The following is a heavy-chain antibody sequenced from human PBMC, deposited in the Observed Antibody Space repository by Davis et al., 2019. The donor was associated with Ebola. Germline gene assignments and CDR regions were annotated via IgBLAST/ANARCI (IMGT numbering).Heavy chain of an antibody. CDR3: ARDTKVDY. V-gene: IGHV3-23*01. D-gene: IGHD1-1*01. J-gene: IGHJ4*02. Sequence: PGGSLRLSCATSGFTFSNYVMTWVRQAPGKGLECVSSITGRSGGIFYADSVKGRFIISRDSAENTVYLQMNSLRDEDTAIYYCARDTKVDYWGQGTLVTVSS. CDR1: GFTFSNYV. CDR2: ITGRSGGI.